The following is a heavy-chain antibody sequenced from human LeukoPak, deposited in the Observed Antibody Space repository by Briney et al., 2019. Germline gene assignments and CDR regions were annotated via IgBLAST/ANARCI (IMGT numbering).Heavy chain of an antibody. D-gene: IGHD3-10*01. V-gene: IGHV3-15*01. J-gene: IGHJ4*02. CDR3: TTLPLLWFGEYYFDY. CDR2: IKSKTDGGTT. CDR1: GFTFSNAW. Sequence: GGSLRLSCAASGFTFSNAWMSWVRQAPGKGLEWVGRIKSKTDGGTTDYAAPVKGRFTISRDDSKNTLYLQMNSLKTEDTAVYYCTTLPLLWFGEYYFDYWGQGRLVTVSS.